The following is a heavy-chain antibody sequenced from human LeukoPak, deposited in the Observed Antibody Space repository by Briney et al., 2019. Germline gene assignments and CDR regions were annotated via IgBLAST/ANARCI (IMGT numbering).Heavy chain of an antibody. CDR1: RFNFDNYA. V-gene: IGHV3-23*01. CDR2: ISGSGGST. D-gene: IGHD2-15*01. Sequence: GGSLRLSRAASRFNFDNYAMSWVRQAPGKGLEWVSAISGSGGSTYYADSVKGRFTISRDNSKNTLYLQMNSLRAEDTAVSYWGPKLLLTYYFDYWGQGTLVTVSS. CDR3: GPKLLLTYYFDY. J-gene: IGHJ4*02.